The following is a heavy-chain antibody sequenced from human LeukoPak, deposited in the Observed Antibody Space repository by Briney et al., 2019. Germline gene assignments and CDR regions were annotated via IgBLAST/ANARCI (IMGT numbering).Heavy chain of an antibody. V-gene: IGHV4-34*01. D-gene: IGHD3-10*01. Sequence: PSETLSLTCAVYGGSFSGYYWSWIRQPPGKGLEWIGEINHSGSTNYNPSLKSRVTISVDTSKNQFSLKLSSVTAADTAVYYCARGLSVRATMVRDLGVWGKGTTVTVSS. CDR3: ARGLSVRATMVRDLGV. CDR2: INHSGST. CDR1: GGSFSGYY. J-gene: IGHJ6*04.